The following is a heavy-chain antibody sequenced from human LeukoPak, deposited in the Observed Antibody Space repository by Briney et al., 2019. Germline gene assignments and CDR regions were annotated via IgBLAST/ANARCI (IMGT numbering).Heavy chain of an antibody. CDR2: LRRDGSDK. J-gene: IGHJ4*02. CDR3: AKDHSQNLDY. V-gene: IGHV3-30*02. CDR1: GFTFSNYG. Sequence: GGSLRLSCAASGFTFSNYGMHWVRQAPGKGLEWVAFLRRDGSDKYYADSVKGRFTISRDNSKNTVYLQMNSLRPEDTAVYYCAKDHSQNLDYWGQGTLVTVS. D-gene: IGHD5-18*01.